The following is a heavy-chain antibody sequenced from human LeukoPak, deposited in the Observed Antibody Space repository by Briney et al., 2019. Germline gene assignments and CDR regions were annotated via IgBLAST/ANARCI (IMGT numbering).Heavy chain of an antibody. CDR2: IYSVGRT. V-gene: IGHV3-53*01. D-gene: IGHD2-21*01. CDR3: ARVRVFAKLSVVRPREVNCFDP. Sequence: GGSLRLSGAAPGFTVSRTSMSWFGQAPGKGLGWVSVIYSVGRTYYADSVKGRFTISRDNSKNTLYLQMNNLRAEDTAVYYCARVRVFAKLSVVRPREVNCFDPWGQGTLVTVSS. CDR1: GFTVSRTS. J-gene: IGHJ5*02.